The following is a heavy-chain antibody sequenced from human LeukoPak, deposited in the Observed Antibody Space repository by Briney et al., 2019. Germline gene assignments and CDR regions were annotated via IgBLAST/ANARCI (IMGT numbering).Heavy chain of an antibody. CDR3: ARSRGGNHGNFDY. V-gene: IGHV1-69*13. D-gene: IGHD1-14*01. CDR2: ILPIFGTA. Sequence: GASVKVSCKASGGTFTSYAISWVRQAPGQGLEWMGGILPIFGTANYAQKFQGRVTITADESTSTAYMELSSLRSEDTAVYYCARSRGGNHGNFDYWGQGTLVTVSS. CDR1: GGTFTSYA. J-gene: IGHJ4*02.